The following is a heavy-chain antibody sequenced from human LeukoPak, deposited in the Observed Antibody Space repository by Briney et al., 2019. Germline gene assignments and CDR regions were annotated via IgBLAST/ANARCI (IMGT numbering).Heavy chain of an antibody. Sequence: PSETLSLTCTVSGGSMNNYDWSWLRHSPGKGLEWVGYNYHTRSATYSPSRERRVNLSLDKPKNQTALRLNSVTAADTADYSCAIERGDSKGNSFDFWGQGTLVTVSS. CDR1: GGSMNNYD. D-gene: IGHD3-22*01. CDR2: NYHTRSA. CDR3: AIERGDSKGNSFDF. V-gene: IGHV4-59*12. J-gene: IGHJ4*02.